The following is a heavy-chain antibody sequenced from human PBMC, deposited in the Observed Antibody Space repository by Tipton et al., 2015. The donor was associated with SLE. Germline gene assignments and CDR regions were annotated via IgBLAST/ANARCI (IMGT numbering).Heavy chain of an antibody. V-gene: IGHV3-74*01. D-gene: IGHD3-10*01. CDR2: IKTDGSST. J-gene: IGHJ6*02. Sequence: SLRLSCAASGFTFSRYRMHWVRQAPGKGLVWVSHIKTDGSSTSYADSVKGRFTISRDNAKNTLYLEMNSLRVEDMALYYCAKGGDHYYGSGSYNDGMDVWGQGTTVTV. CDR1: GFTFSRYR. CDR3: AKGGDHYYGSGSYNDGMDV.